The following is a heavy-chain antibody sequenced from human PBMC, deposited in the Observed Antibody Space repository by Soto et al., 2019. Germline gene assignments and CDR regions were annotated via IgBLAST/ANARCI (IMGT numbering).Heavy chain of an antibody. CDR2: INPNSGGT. J-gene: IGHJ6*02. Sequence: ASVEVSCKXSVYTFTGYYMHWVRQAPGQGLEWMGWINPNSGGTNYAQKFQGRVTMTRDTSISTAYMELSRLRSDDTAVYYCAPVPMTTVTTGYYYGMDVWGQGTTVTVSS. CDR1: VYTFTGYY. CDR3: APVPMTTVTTGYYYGMDV. D-gene: IGHD4-17*01. V-gene: IGHV1-2*02.